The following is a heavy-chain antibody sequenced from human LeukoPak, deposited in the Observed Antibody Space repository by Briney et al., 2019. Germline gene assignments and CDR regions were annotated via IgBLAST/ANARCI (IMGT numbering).Heavy chain of an antibody. CDR2: MKRKTDGETT. Sequence: GESLRLSCAASGLTFSNAWMSWVRQAPGEGLEWVGRMKRKTDGETTEYVAPVKGRFTISRDDSKNTLYLQMNSLKTEDTGVYYCATASSGLFYWGQGTLVTVSS. D-gene: IGHD3-16*01. V-gene: IGHV3-15*01. J-gene: IGHJ4*02. CDR3: ATASSGLFY. CDR1: GLTFSNAW.